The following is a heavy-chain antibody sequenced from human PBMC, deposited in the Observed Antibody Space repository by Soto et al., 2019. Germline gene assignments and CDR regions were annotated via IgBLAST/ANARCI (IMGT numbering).Heavy chain of an antibody. J-gene: IGHJ4*02. CDR2: ISWNSGSI. CDR1: GFTFDDYA. Sequence: EVQLVESGGGLGQPGRSLRLSCAASGFTFDDYAMHWVRQAPGKGLEWVSGISWNSGSIGYADSVKGRFTISRDNAKNSLYLQMNSLRAEDTALYYCAKDISDKQQLIPYYFDYWGQGTLVTVSS. D-gene: IGHD6-13*01. V-gene: IGHV3-9*01. CDR3: AKDISDKQQLIPYYFDY.